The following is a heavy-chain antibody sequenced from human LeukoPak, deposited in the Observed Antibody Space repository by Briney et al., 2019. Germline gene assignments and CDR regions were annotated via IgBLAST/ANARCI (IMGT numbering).Heavy chain of an antibody. Sequence: ASVKVSCKASGCTFASFYMHWVRQAPGQGLEWMGLINPSAGSTTYAQKFQGRVTVTRDMSTSTVYMELSSLRSEDTAVYYCARGAAGTRWLDPWGQGTLVTVSS. CDR1: GCTFASFY. CDR2: INPSAGST. V-gene: IGHV1-46*01. CDR3: ARGAAGTRWLDP. D-gene: IGHD6-13*01. J-gene: IGHJ5*02.